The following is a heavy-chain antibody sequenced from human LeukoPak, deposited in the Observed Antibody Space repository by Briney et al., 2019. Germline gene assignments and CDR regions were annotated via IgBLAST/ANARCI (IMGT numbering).Heavy chain of an antibody. Sequence: PSETLSLTCTVSGGSISGSSYYWGWIRQPPGKGLEWIGSVYYSGCTYYNPSLKSRVTISVDTSKNQFSLKLSSVTAADTAVYYCARHGRIRSKAYNWKDDEDCYFDYWGQGTLVSVSS. CDR3: ARHGRIRSKAYNWKDDEDCYFDY. J-gene: IGHJ4*02. D-gene: IGHD1-20*01. CDR2: VYYSGCT. V-gene: IGHV4-39*01. CDR1: GGSISGSSYY.